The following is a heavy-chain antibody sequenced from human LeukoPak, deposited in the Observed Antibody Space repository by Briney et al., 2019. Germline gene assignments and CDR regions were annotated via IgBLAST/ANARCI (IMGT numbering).Heavy chain of an antibody. CDR1: GFTFSSYG. CDR2: ISYDGSNK. V-gene: IGHV3-30*03. J-gene: IGHJ4*02. D-gene: IGHD1-7*01. CDR3: ARDVGGDWNYYY. Sequence: GGSLRLSCAASGFTFSSYGMHWVRQAPGKGLEWVAVISYDGSNKYYADSVKGRFTISRDNSKNTVYLQMNSLRAEDTAVYYCARDVGGDWNYYYWGQGTLVTVSS.